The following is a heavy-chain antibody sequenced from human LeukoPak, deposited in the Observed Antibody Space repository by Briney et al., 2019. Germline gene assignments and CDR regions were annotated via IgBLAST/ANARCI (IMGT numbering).Heavy chain of an antibody. CDR1: GGSISSDY. CDR3: ARETYSSSWYHDAFDI. CDR2: IYYSGNI. J-gene: IGHJ3*02. Sequence: SETLSLTCTVSGGSISSDYWSWIRQPPGKGLEWIGYIYYSGNINYNPSLKSRVTISVDTSKNQFSLKLSSVTAADTAFYYCARETYSSSWYHDAFDIWGQGTMVTVSS. V-gene: IGHV4-59*01. D-gene: IGHD6-13*01.